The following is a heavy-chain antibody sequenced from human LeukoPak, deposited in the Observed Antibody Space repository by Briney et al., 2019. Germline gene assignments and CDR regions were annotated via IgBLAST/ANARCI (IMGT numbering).Heavy chain of an antibody. CDR1: GGSFSGYY. CDR2: INHSGST. CDR3: ARGAAPAATGGAFDI. J-gene: IGHJ3*02. V-gene: IGHV4-34*01. Sequence: SETLSLTYAVYGGSFSGYYWSWIRQPPGKGLEWIGEINHSGSTNYNPSLKSRVTISVDTSKNQFSLKLSSVTAADTAVYYCARGAAPAATGGAFDIWGQGTMVTVSS. D-gene: IGHD2-2*01.